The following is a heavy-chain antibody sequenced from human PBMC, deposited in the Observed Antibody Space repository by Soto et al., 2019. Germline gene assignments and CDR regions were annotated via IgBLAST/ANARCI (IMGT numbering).Heavy chain of an antibody. Sequence: ETLSLTCAVSGGSVSVDSYYWAWIRQPPGKGLEWIATIHYRGSTYYATSLKSRVTISIDTSKNQFSLMLASVTATDTAFYYCARLATTVSTPNYWGQGTLVTVSS. CDR1: GGSVSVDSYY. J-gene: IGHJ4*02. CDR3: ARLATTVSTPNY. CDR2: IHYRGST. D-gene: IGHD4-17*01. V-gene: IGHV4-39*01.